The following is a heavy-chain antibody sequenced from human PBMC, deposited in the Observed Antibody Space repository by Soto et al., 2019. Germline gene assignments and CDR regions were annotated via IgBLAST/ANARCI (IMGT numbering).Heavy chain of an antibody. Sequence: GGSLRLSCAASGFTFSSYGMHWVRQAPGKGLEWVAVIWYDGSNKYYADSVKGRFTISRDNSKNTLYLQMDSLRAEDTAVYYCARDLGPYYDILTGYSSNYYYYGMDVWGQGTTVTVSS. CDR1: GFTFSSYG. CDR2: IWYDGSNK. D-gene: IGHD3-9*01. CDR3: ARDLGPYYDILTGYSSNYYYYGMDV. J-gene: IGHJ6*02. V-gene: IGHV3-33*01.